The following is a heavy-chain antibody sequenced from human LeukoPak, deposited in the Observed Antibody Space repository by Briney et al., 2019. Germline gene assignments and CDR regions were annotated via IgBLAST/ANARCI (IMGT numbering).Heavy chain of an antibody. V-gene: IGHV1-2*02. CDR1: GYTFTAYD. Sequence: ASVKVSCKASGYTFTAYDIHWVRQAPGQGLEWMGWINPKSGGTNYAQKFEGRVTMTRDTSISTTYMELSGLRSDDTAVYYCTRDVGSRYVHDCWGQGTLVTVS. D-gene: IGHD2-15*01. CDR2: INPKSGGT. J-gene: IGHJ4*02. CDR3: TRDVGSRYVHDC.